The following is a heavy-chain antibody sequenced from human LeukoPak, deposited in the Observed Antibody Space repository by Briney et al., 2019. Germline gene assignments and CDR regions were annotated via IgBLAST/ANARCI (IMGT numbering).Heavy chain of an antibody. D-gene: IGHD6-13*01. CDR2: IYYSGST. CDR3: ARSRNSYSSSWPYYYYYYYMDV. V-gene: IGHV4-39*01. J-gene: IGHJ6*03. CDR1: GGSISSSSYY. Sequence: PSETLSLTCTVSGGSISSSSYYWGWIRQPPGKGLEWIGSIYYSGSTYYNPSLKSRVTISVDTSKNQFSLKLSSVTAADTAVYYRARSRNSYSSSWPYYYYYYYMDVWGKGTTVTVSS.